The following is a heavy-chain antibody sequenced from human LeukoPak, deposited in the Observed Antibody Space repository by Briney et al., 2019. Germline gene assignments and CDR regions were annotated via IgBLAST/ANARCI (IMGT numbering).Heavy chain of an antibody. Sequence: GGSLRLSCAASGFTFSSYAMHWVRQAPGKGLEWVANIKQDGSEKYYVDSVKGRFTISRDNAKNSLYLQMNSLRAEDTAVYYCARAKSLFDSWGQGTLVTVSS. V-gene: IGHV3-7*03. CDR3: ARAKSLFDS. CDR2: IKQDGSEK. CDR1: GFTFSSYA. J-gene: IGHJ4*02. D-gene: IGHD3-10*01.